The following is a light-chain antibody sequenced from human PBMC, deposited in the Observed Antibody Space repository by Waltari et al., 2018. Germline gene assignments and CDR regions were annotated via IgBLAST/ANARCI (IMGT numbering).Light chain of an antibody. J-gene: IGLJ1*01. CDR1: DSDVGAYDF. CDR3: SSYTTSSAPGV. V-gene: IGLV2-14*01. CDR2: EVS. Sequence: QSALTQPASVSGSPGQSITIPCSGTDSDVGAYDFVSWYQQHPGKAPHLIIYEVSNRPSGISTRCSASKSGNPASLTISGLQAEDEADYYCSSYTTSSAPGVFGTGTRVTVL.